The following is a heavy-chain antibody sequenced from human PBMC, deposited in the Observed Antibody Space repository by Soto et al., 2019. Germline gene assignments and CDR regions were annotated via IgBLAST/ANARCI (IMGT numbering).Heavy chain of an antibody. Sequence: GGSLRLSCSASGFSVSNVWMTWVRQAPGKGLEWVSSMSDGGKTYYTDSVKGRFTLSRDTSRNTLHLQMYSVRAEDTAVYYCSRDHSSGGYDFRGQGT. CDR3: SRDHSSGGYDF. J-gene: IGHJ4*02. D-gene: IGHD5-12*01. V-gene: IGHV3-53*01. CDR2: MSDGGKT. CDR1: GFSVSNVW.